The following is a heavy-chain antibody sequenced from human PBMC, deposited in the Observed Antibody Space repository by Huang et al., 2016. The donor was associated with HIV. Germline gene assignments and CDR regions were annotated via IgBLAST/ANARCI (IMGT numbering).Heavy chain of an antibody. CDR3: ARHFGSWSGYFDS. CDR1: GGSITDSNYY. Sequence: QLQLQESGPGLVRPSETLSLICTVSGGSITDSNYYWGWIRQPPGKGLEWIGSIYYSGDTEYNPSLKSGVTRSVDTSKNRFSLDIRSVAVADTAIYYCARHFGSWSGYFDSWGQGTLVPVSS. CDR2: IYYSGDT. D-gene: IGHD3-10*01. V-gene: IGHV4-39*01. J-gene: IGHJ4*02.